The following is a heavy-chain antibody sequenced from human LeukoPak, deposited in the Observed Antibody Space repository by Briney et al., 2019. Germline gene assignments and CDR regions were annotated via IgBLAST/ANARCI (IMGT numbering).Heavy chain of an antibody. Sequence: GGSLRLSCAASGFTFSDAWMNWVRQAPGKGLEWVGRIKRKTEGGTTDYAAPVKGRFTISRDDSKNTLYLQMNSLKTEDTAFYYCTTGNFGPYWGQGTLVTVSS. V-gene: IGHV3-15*07. J-gene: IGHJ4*02. CDR2: IKRKTEGGTT. D-gene: IGHD3-10*01. CDR3: TTGNFGPY. CDR1: GFTFSDAW.